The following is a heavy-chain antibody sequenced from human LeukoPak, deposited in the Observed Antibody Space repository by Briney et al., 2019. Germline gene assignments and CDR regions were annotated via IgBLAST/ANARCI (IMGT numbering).Heavy chain of an antibody. V-gene: IGHV4-39*07. CDR3: ARDAHGDYGHGYFQH. J-gene: IGHJ1*01. D-gene: IGHD4-17*01. CDR1: GGSISSSSYY. CDR2: IYYSGST. Sequence: SETLSLTCTVSGGSISSSSYYWGWIRQPPGKGLEWIGSIYYSGSTYYNPSLKSRVTISVDTSKNQFSLKLSSVTAADTAVYYCARDAHGDYGHGYFQHWGQGTLVTVSS.